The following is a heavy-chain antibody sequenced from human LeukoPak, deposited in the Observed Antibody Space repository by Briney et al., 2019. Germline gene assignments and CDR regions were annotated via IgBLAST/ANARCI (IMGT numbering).Heavy chain of an antibody. D-gene: IGHD3-10*01. V-gene: IGHV5-10-1*01. Sequence: GASLRISCKGSGSSFSSYWITWVRQMPGKGLEWMGTIDPRDSYTNYSPSFQGHVIISVDKSTSTAYVQWSSLKASDTAMYYCGRRMVRGLTDYYFDYWGQGTLVTVSS. CDR3: GRRMVRGLTDYYFDY. J-gene: IGHJ4*02. CDR2: IDPRDSYT. CDR1: GSSFSSYW.